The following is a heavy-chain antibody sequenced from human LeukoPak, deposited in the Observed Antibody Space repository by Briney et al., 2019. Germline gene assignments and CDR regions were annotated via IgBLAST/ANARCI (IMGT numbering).Heavy chain of an antibody. V-gene: IGHV4-30-2*01. CDR1: GGSISSGGYY. D-gene: IGHD1-20*01. J-gene: IGHJ3*02. CDR2: IYHSGST. CDR3: ARVPSFSITGTKYAFDI. Sequence: SETLSLTCTVSGGSISSGGYYWSWIRQPPGKGLEWIGYIYHSGSTYYNPSLKSRVTISVDRSKNQFSLKLSSVTAADTAVYYCARVPSFSITGTKYAFDIWGQGTMVTVSS.